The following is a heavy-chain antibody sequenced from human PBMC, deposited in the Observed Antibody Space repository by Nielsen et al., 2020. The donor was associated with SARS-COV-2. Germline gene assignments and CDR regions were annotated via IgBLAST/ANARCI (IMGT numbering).Heavy chain of an antibody. V-gene: IGHV3-30*04. Sequence: GESLNISCPASAFTFSNYAVHWVRPAPGKGLEWVAVISSDGREKYYADSVRGRFSISRDTSKNTVYLQMNSVRADDTGVYYCANFWDWGQGTLVTVSS. J-gene: IGHJ4*02. D-gene: IGHD3-3*01. CDR3: ANFWD. CDR2: ISSDGREK. CDR1: AFTFSNYA.